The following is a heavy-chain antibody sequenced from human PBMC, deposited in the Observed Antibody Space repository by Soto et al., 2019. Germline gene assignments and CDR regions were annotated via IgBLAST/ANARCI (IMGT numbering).Heavy chain of an antibody. J-gene: IGHJ4*02. Sequence: AXRLSLAASGFTLRSYEMNWFRQAPGKGLEWVSYISSSGSTIYYADSVKGRFTISRDNAKNSLYLQMNSLRAEDTAVYYCARSFPLAAAGSLWGQGTLVTVSS. CDR1: GFTLRSYE. CDR3: ARSFPLAAAGSL. D-gene: IGHD6-13*01. CDR2: ISSSGSTI. V-gene: IGHV3-48*03.